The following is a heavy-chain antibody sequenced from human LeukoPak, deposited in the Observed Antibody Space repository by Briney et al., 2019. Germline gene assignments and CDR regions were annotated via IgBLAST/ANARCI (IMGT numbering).Heavy chain of an antibody. V-gene: IGHV1-46*01. D-gene: IGHD3-9*01. CDR3: ARGRQLYYDILTGYYRAWWGGTTVNWFDP. J-gene: IGHJ5*02. Sequence: ASVKVSCKASGYTFTSYYMHWVRQAPGQGLEWMGIINPSGGSTSYAQKFQGRVTMTRNTSISTVYMELSSLRSEDTAVYYCARGRQLYYDILTGYYRAWWGGTTVNWFDPWGQGTLVTVSS. CDR1: GYTFTSYY. CDR2: INPSGGST.